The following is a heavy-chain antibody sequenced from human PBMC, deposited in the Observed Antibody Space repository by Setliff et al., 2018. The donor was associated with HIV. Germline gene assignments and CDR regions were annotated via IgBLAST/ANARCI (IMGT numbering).Heavy chain of an antibody. V-gene: IGHV3-15*05. Sequence: GGSLRLSCVASGLTFSNAWMSWVRQAPGKGLEWVGRIKSKTDGGTTDYAAPVKGRFTISRDNSKNTLYLQMNSLRVEDTAVYYCARVRSSFTTEYSGYDYYFDYWGQGTLVTVSS. J-gene: IGHJ4*02. CDR2: IKSKTDGGTT. CDR3: ARVRSSFTTEYSGYDYYFDY. D-gene: IGHD5-12*01. CDR1: GLTFSNAW.